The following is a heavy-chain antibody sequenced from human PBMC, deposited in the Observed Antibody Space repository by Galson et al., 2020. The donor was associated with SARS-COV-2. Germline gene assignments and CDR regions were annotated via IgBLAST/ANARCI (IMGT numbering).Heavy chain of an antibody. Sequence: GESLKISCAASGFTFRNYAMTWVRQAPGKGLEWVSAISGSSGGTYYADSVKGRFTISRDNSKNTLYLQMNRLRASDTAVFYCAKEDDTSGYFWGGWTCWCQGARVTVSS. CDR1: GFTFRNYA. CDR3: AKEDDTSGYFWGGWTC. CDR2: ISGSSGGT. D-gene: IGHD3-22*01. J-gene: IGHJ4*02. V-gene: IGHV3-23*01.